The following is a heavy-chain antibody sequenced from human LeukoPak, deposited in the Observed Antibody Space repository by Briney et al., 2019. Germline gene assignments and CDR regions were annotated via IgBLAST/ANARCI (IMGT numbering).Heavy chain of an antibody. CDR3: ARHSGNYDFDY. Sequence: SETLSLTCTVSGGSISSYYWSWIRQPPGKGLEWIGYIYYSGSTNYDPSLKSRVTISVDTSKNQFSLKLSSVTAADTAVYYCARHSGNYDFDYWGQGTLVTVSS. J-gene: IGHJ4*02. V-gene: IGHV4-59*08. CDR1: GGSISSYY. CDR2: IYYSGST. D-gene: IGHD3-10*01.